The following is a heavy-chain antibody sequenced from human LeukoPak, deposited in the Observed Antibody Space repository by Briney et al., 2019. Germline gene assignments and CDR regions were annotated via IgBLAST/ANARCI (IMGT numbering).Heavy chain of an antibody. D-gene: IGHD3-10*01. CDR1: GYTFTSYG. Sequence: GASVKVSCKASGYTFTSYGISWVRQAPGQGLEWMGWISAYNGNTNYAQKLQGRVTMTTDTSTSTAYMELRSLRSDDTAVYYCARSGMVRGASNWFDPWGQGTLVTVSS. CDR3: ARSGMVRGASNWFDP. J-gene: IGHJ5*02. CDR2: ISAYNGNT. V-gene: IGHV1-18*01.